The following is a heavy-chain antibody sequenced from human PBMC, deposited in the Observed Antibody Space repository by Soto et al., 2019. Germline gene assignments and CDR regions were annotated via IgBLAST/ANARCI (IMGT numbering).Heavy chain of an antibody. CDR2: ISYDGSNK. V-gene: IGHV3-30*18. D-gene: IGHD4-17*01. Sequence: VGSLRLSCAASGFTFSSYGMHWVRQAPGKGLEWVAVISYDGSNKYYADSVKGRFTISRDNSKNTLYLQMNSLRAEDTAVYYCAKDSIRARTTVHYWGYWGQGTLVTVSS. J-gene: IGHJ4*02. CDR3: AKDSIRARTTVHYWGY. CDR1: GFTFSSYG.